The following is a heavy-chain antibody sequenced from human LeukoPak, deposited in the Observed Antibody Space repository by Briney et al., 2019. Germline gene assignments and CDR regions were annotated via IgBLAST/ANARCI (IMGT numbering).Heavy chain of an antibody. D-gene: IGHD6-19*01. CDR1: GYTFTSYA. CDR2: INAGNGNT. CDR3: ARVVKYRSGPLTDLLPYYFDY. Sequence: GASVKVSCKASGYTFTSYAMHWVRQAPGQRLEWMGWINAGNGNTKYSQEFQGGVTITRDTSASTAYMELSSLRSEDMAVYYCARVVKYRSGPLTDLLPYYFDYWGQGTLVTVSS. V-gene: IGHV1-3*03. J-gene: IGHJ4*02.